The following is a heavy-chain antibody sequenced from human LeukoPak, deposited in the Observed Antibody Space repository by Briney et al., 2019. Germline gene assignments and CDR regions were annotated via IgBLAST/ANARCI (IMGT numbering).Heavy chain of an antibody. CDR2: INHSGST. CDR1: GVSFSGYY. CDR3: ARAGIDYYYGMDV. Sequence: SESLSLTCAVHGVSFSGYYWSWIRQPPGKGLEWIGEINHSGSTNYNPSLKSRVTISVDTSKNQFSLKLSSVTAADTALYYCARAGIDYYYGMDVWGQGTTVTVSS. D-gene: IGHD2-21*01. J-gene: IGHJ6*02. V-gene: IGHV4-34*01.